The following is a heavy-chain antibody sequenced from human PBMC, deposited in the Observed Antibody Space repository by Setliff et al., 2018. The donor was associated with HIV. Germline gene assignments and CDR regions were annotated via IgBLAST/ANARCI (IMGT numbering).Heavy chain of an antibody. CDR1: GYAISSGYY. Sequence: PSETLSLTCIVSGYAISSGYYWGWIRRPPGKGLEWIGSIYARGSTYYNPSLKSRVTISVDTSKNQFSLKLSSVTAADTAVYYCARELLRSWDGSENSYKPYYFDYWGQGTLVTVSS. CDR3: ARELLRSWDGSENSYKPYYFDY. J-gene: IGHJ4*02. CDR2: IYARGST. V-gene: IGHV4-38-2*02. D-gene: IGHD3-10*01.